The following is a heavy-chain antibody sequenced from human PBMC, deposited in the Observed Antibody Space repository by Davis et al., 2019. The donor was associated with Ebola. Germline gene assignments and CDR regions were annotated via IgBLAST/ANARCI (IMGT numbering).Heavy chain of an antibody. CDR3: ARDSPALAAAGLYFDY. D-gene: IGHD6-13*01. CDR1: GGSISSYY. Sequence: PSETLSLTCTVSGGSISSYYWSWIRQPPGKGLEWIGYIYYSGSTNYNPSLKSRVTISVDTSKNQFSLKLSSVTAADTAVYYCARDSPALAAAGLYFDYWGQGTLVTVSS. V-gene: IGHV4-59*12. CDR2: IYYSGST. J-gene: IGHJ4*02.